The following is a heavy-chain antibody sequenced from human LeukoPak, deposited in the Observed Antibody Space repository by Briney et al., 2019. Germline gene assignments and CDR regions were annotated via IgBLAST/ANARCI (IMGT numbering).Heavy chain of an antibody. D-gene: IGHD3-9*01. CDR1: GGSFSGYY. V-gene: IGHV4-59*08. CDR3: ARGSPNYDILTGYYPT. CDR2: IYYSGST. J-gene: IGHJ5*02. Sequence: PSETLSLTCAVYGGSFSGYYWSWIRQPPGKGLEWIGYIYYSGSTNYNPSLKSRVTISVDTSKNQFSLKLSSVTAADTAVYYCARGSPNYDILTGYYPTWGQGTLVTVSS.